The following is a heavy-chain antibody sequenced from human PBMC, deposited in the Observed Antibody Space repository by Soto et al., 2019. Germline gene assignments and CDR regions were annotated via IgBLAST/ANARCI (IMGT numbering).Heavy chain of an antibody. V-gene: IGHV5-10-1*01. CDR1: GYSFTSYW. J-gene: IGHJ4*02. Sequence: GESLKISCKGSGYSFTSYWISWVRQMPGKGLEWMGRIDPSDSYTNYSPSFQGHVTISADKSINTAYMELSSLTSDDTAFYYCARGVTAGVDYWGQGTLVTVSS. CDR2: IDPSDSYT. CDR3: ARGVTAGVDY. D-gene: IGHD1-26*01.